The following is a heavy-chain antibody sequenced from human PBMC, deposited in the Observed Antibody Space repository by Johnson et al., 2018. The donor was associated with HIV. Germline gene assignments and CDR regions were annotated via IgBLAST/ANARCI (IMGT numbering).Heavy chain of an antibody. CDR3: AKDIEWELQNDAFDI. J-gene: IGHJ3*02. V-gene: IGHV3-30-3*01. CDR1: GFTFSNYA. D-gene: IGHD1-26*01. CDR2: ISFDGSNE. Sequence: QVQLVESGGGVVQPGRSLRLSCAASGFTFSNYAMHWVRQVPGKGLEWVAIISFDGSNEYYADSVKGRFTISRDNFKNTLFLQMNSLRVEDTALYYCAKDIEWELQNDAFDIWGQGTMVTVSS.